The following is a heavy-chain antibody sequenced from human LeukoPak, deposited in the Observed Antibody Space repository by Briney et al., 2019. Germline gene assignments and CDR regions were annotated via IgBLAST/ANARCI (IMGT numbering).Heavy chain of an antibody. CDR1: GFTFSSYS. J-gene: IGHJ4*02. Sequence: GGSLRLSCAASGFTFSSYSMNWVRQAPGKGLEWVSSISSSSSYIYYADSVKGRFTISRDNAKNSLYLQMNSLRAEDTAVYYCARADLTHDFWSGEFDYWGQGTLVTVSS. CDR3: ARADLTHDFWSGEFDY. CDR2: ISSSSSYI. V-gene: IGHV3-21*01. D-gene: IGHD3-3*01.